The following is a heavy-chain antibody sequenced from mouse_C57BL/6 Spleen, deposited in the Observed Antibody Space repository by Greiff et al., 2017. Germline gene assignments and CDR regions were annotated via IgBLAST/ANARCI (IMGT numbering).Heavy chain of an antibody. V-gene: IGHV5-9*01. J-gene: IGHJ4*01. CDR2: ISGGGGNT. CDR3: ARDGYYGDYYAMDY. Sequence: EVKLVESGGGLVKPGGSLKLSCAASGFTFSSYTMSWVRQTPEKRLEWVATISGGGGNTYYPDSVKGRFTISRDNAKNTLYLQMSSLRSEDTTLYYCARDGYYGDYYAMDYWGQGTSVTVSS. D-gene: IGHD2-3*01. CDR1: GFTFSSYT.